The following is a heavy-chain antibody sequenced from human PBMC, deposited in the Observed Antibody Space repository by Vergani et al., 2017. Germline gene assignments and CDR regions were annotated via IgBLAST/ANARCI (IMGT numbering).Heavy chain of an antibody. CDR1: GYTFTGYY. CDR2: INPNSGGK. Sequence: QVQLVQSGAEVKKPGASVKVSCKASGYTFTGYYMHWVRQAPGQGLEWMGWINPNSGGKNYAQKFQGRVTMTRDTSISTAYRELSRLRSDDTAVYYCARATVTTSPFDYWGQGTLVTVSS. CDR3: ARATVTTSPFDY. D-gene: IGHD4-17*01. J-gene: IGHJ4*02. V-gene: IGHV1-2*02.